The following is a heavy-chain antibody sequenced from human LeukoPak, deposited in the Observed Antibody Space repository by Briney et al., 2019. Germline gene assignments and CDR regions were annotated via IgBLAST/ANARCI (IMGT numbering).Heavy chain of an antibody. J-gene: IGHJ4*02. CDR1: GYTFTGYY. V-gene: IGHV1-2*02. CDR3: ARAEVVAPFDY. Sequence: GASVKVSCKASGYTFTGYYMHWVRQAPGQGLEWMGWISPNSGGTNYAQKFQGRVTMTRDTSISTAYMELSRLRSDDTAAYYCARAEVVAPFDYWGQGTLVTISS. CDR2: ISPNSGGT. D-gene: IGHD2-15*01.